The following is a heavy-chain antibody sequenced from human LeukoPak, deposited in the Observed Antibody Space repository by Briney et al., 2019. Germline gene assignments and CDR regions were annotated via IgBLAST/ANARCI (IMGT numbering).Heavy chain of an antibody. CDR2: INHSGSA. V-gene: IGHV4-34*01. J-gene: IGHJ4*02. Sequence: PSETLSLTCAVYGGSLSGSYWSWIRQPPGKGLEWIGEINHSGSANYNPSLKSRVTLSIDKSKNQFSLNLNSVTAADTAVYYCARARRDSGYYKVDYWGQGTLVTVSP. D-gene: IGHD3-3*01. CDR1: GGSLSGSY. CDR3: ARARRDSGYYKVDY.